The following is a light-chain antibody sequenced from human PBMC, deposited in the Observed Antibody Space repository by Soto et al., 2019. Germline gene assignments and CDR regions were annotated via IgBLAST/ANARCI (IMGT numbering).Light chain of an antibody. CDR2: GAS. Sequence: ILLTQSPVTLSLSPGDRATLSCRASQSVSNKYLAWYQQKPGQAPRLLIYGASSRATGIPDRFSGSGSGTDFTLTIARLEPEDFAVYYCQQYGSSPRTFGQGRRLEI. V-gene: IGKV3-20*01. CDR3: QQYGSSPRT. CDR1: QSVSNKY. J-gene: IGKJ5*01.